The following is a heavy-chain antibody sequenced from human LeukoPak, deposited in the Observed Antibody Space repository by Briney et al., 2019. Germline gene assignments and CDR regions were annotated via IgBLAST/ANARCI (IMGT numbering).Heavy chain of an antibody. V-gene: IGHV3-21*01. CDR2: ISSSSSYI. J-gene: IGHJ4*02. CDR1: GFTFSSYS. D-gene: IGHD3-3*01. Sequence: GGSLRLSCAASGFTFSSYSMNWVRQAPGKGLEWVSSISSSSSYIYYADSVKGRFTISRDNAKNSLYLQMNSLRAEDTAVYYCARSYDFWSGYYPLDYWGQGTLVTVSS. CDR3: ARSYDFWSGYYPLDY.